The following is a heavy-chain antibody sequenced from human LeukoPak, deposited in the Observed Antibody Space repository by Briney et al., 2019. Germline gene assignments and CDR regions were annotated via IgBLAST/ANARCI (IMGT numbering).Heavy chain of an antibody. J-gene: IGHJ4*02. CDR3: AKARSLGYYFDY. CDR1: GFTFSSYG. CDR2: IRYDGSNK. V-gene: IGHV3-30*02. Sequence: TGGSLRLSCAASGFTFSSYGMHWVRQAPGKGLEWVAFIRYDGSNKYYADSVKGRFTISRDNSKNTLYLQMNSLRAEDTAVYYCAKARSLGYYFDYWGQGTLVTVSS. D-gene: IGHD3-10*01.